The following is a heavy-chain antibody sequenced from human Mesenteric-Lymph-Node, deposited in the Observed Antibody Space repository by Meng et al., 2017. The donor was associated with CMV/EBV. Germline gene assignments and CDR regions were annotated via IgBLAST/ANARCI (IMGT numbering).Heavy chain of an antibody. Sequence: SETLSLTCTVSGGSISSYYWGWIRQPPGKGLEWIGEINHSGSTNYNPSLKSRVTISVDTSKNQFSLKLSSVTAADTAVYYCARAPGLFYYYYYGMDVWGQGTTVTVSS. CDR1: GGSISSYY. CDR3: ARAPGLFYYYYYGMDV. J-gene: IGHJ6*02. V-gene: IGHV4-34*01. D-gene: IGHD3/OR15-3a*01. CDR2: INHSGST.